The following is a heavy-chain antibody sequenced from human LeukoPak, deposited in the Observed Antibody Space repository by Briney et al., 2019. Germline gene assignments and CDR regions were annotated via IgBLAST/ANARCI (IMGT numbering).Heavy chain of an antibody. CDR2: IMQDGSEG. CDR3: AREALEWTPPDI. CDR1: GLTFSSYW. D-gene: IGHD3-3*01. J-gene: IGHJ3*02. Sequence: GGSLRLSCAASGLTFSSYWMAWVRQAPGKGLEWVANIMQDGSEGYYVDSVKGRLTISRDNSKNTLYLQMNNMRTEDTAVYYCAREALEWTPPDIWGQGTTVTVSS. V-gene: IGHV3-7*01.